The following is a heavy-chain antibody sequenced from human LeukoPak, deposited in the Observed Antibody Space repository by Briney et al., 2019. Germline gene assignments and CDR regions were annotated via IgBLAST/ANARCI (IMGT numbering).Heavy chain of an antibody. Sequence: SETLSLTCTVSGGSISSYYWSWIRQPAGKGLEWIGRIYTSGSTNYIPSLKSRVTMSVDTSKNQFSLKLSSVTAADTAVYYCARSYYYDSSGYLIGGYYFDYWGQGTLVTVSS. D-gene: IGHD3-22*01. V-gene: IGHV4-4*07. CDR1: GGSISSYY. CDR3: ARSYYYDSSGYLIGGYYFDY. CDR2: IYTSGST. J-gene: IGHJ4*02.